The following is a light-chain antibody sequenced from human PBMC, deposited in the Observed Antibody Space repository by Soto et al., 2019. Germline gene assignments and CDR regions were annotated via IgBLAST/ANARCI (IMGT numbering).Light chain of an antibody. J-gene: IGKJ1*01. V-gene: IGKV3-15*01. CDR3: QQYSNWPSWT. Sequence: EKVMTQSPATLSMSPGERATLSCRASQSVSSFFAWYQQKPGQAPRLLIYGASTRATGIPARFSGSGSGTEFNLTISSLQSEDFAVYSCQQYSNWPSWTFGQGTKVEVK. CDR1: QSVSSF. CDR2: GAS.